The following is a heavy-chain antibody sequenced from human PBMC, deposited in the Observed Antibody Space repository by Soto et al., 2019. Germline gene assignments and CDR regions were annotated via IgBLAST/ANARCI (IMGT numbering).Heavy chain of an antibody. CDR1: GLSVSDNY. V-gene: IGHV3-53*01. CDR2: MYAGGDT. Sequence: HPVGSLRLSCGASGLSVSDNYMGWVRKAPGRGLEWVSVMYAGGDTHYADSVKGRFTISRDKSENTLYLQMNSLRDEDTGVYFCVSRIPSWVFDYWGLGTLVTVSS. D-gene: IGHD2-21*01. CDR3: VSRIPSWVFDY. J-gene: IGHJ4*01.